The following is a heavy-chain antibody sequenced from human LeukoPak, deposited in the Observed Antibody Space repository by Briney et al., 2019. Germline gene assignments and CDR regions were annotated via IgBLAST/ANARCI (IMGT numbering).Heavy chain of an antibody. CDR1: GGTFSSYA. CDR2: INPNSGGT. D-gene: IGHD6-19*01. Sequence: ASVKVSCKASGGTFSSYAISWVRQAPGQGLEWMGWINPNSGGTNYAQKFQGRVTMTRDTSIRTAYMELSRLRSDDTAVYYCASAPHGSGWENDAFDIWGQGTMVTVSS. V-gene: IGHV1-2*02. J-gene: IGHJ3*02. CDR3: ASAPHGSGWENDAFDI.